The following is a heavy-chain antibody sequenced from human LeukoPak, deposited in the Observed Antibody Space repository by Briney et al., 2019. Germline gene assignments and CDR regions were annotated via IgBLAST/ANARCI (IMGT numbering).Heavy chain of an antibody. J-gene: IGHJ4*02. V-gene: IGHV3-30*04. Sequence: GGSLRLSCAVSGFTFSNYAMHWVRQAPGKGLEWVAVTSHDGDKEYYADSVKGRFTISRDNSKNTLYLQMNSLRAEDTAVYYCAKDLYVTMIVVAPFDYWGQGTLVTVSS. CDR2: TSHDGDKE. CDR1: GFTFSNYA. CDR3: AKDLYVTMIVVAPFDY. D-gene: IGHD3-22*01.